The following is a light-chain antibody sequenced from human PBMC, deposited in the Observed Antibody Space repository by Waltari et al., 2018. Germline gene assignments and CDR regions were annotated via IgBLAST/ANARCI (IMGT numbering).Light chain of an antibody. CDR1: QSIIHSTNNQNY. V-gene: IGKV4-1*01. J-gene: IGKJ1*01. CDR2: WAS. CDR3: QQYYNSPPT. Sequence: DIEMTQSPDSLAVSLGESATIFSPSRQSIIHSTNNQNYLACYQKKPGQPPKLLMYWASTRESGVPDRFSGSGSGTDFTLTISSLQAEDVAVYFCQQYYNSPPTFGQGTKVEIK.